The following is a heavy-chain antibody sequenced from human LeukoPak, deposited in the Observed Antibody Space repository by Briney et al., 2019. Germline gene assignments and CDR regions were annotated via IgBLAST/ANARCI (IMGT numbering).Heavy chain of an antibody. D-gene: IGHD2-15*01. CDR2: LYHSGST. J-gene: IGHJ4*02. Sequence: SAPLSPTCAASGYSISSGYYWGRHPPPPGTGLAWTGRLYHSGSTYSNPSLKPRVTISVDTSKNQFSLKLSSVPAADTAVYYCAGGGVVAATYFDYWCQGTLVTVSS. V-gene: IGHV4-38-2*01. CDR3: AGGGVVAATYFDY. CDR1: GYSISSGYY.